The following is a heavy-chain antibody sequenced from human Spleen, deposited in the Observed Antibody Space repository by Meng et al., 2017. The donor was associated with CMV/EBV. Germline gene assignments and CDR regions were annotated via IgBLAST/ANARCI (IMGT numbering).Heavy chain of an antibody. V-gene: IGHV3-21*01. CDR3: ARSSVITYSLDY. CDR1: GFTFGTYS. D-gene: IGHD3-10*01. J-gene: IGHJ4*02. CDR2: ISVSSSYI. Sequence: GESLKISCAVSGFTFGTYSMNWVRQAPGKGLEWVSSISVSSSYIYYADSVKGRFTISRDNAKNSLYLQMNSLRAEDTAVYYCARSSVITYSLDYWGQGTLVTVSS.